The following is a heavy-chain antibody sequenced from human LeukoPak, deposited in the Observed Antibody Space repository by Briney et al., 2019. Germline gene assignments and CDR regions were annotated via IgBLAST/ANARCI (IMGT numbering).Heavy chain of an antibody. CDR2: IWYDGSNK. V-gene: IGHV3-33*01. Sequence: QTGGSLRLSCAASGFTFSSYGMHWVRQAPGKGLEWVAVIWYDGSNKYYADSVKGRFTISRDNSKNTLYLQMNSLRAEDTAVYYCARVVCSGGSCYSASDAFDIWGQGTMVTVSS. J-gene: IGHJ3*02. CDR1: GFTFSSYG. CDR3: ARVVCSGGSCYSASDAFDI. D-gene: IGHD2-15*01.